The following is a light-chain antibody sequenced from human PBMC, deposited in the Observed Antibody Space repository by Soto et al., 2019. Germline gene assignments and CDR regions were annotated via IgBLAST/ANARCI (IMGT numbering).Light chain of an antibody. CDR1: QSVSSSS. J-gene: IGKJ4*01. Sequence: ESVLTQSPGTLSLSPGESATLSCRASQSVSSSSLAWYQQKPGQAPRLLFFGVSNRAAGVPDRFGGSGSGTDFSLTISRLEPEDSAVYYCQQYGSSLLTFGGGTKVDIK. CDR2: GVS. CDR3: QQYGSSLLT. V-gene: IGKV3-20*01.